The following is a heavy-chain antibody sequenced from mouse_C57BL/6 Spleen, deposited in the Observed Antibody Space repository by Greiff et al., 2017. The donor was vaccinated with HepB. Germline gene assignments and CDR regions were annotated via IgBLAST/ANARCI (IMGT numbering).Heavy chain of an antibody. D-gene: IGHD2-1*01. V-gene: IGHV2-2*01. CDR2: IWSGGST. J-gene: IGHJ3*01. Sequence: VQLVESGPGLVQPSQSLSITCTVSGFSLTSYGVHWVRQSPGKGLEWLGVIWSGGSTDYNAAFISRLSISKDNSKSQVFFKMNSLQADDTAIYYCARNPYYGNYAWFAYWGQGTLVTVSA. CDR1: GFSLTSYG. CDR3: ARNPYYGNYAWFAY.